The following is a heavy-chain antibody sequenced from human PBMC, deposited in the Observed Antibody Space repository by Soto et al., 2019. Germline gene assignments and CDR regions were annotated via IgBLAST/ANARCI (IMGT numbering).Heavy chain of an antibody. Sequence: SETLSLTCTVSCGSISSSSYYWGWIRQPPGKGREWIGSIYYSGSTYYNPSLKSRVTISVDTSRNQYSLKLSSVTAADTAVYYCARLRMAAAGTDWFDPWGQGTLVTVSS. D-gene: IGHD6-13*01. CDR1: CGSISSSSYY. V-gene: IGHV4-39*01. J-gene: IGHJ5*02. CDR3: ARLRMAAAGTDWFDP. CDR2: IYYSGST.